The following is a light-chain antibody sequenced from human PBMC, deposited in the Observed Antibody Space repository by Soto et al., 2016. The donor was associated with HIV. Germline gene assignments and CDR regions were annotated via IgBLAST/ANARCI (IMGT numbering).Light chain of an antibody. CDR1: NIGSKS. J-gene: IGLJ2*01. V-gene: IGLV3-21*03. CDR3: QVWDSSSDHVV. Sequence: SYELTQPPSVSVAPGTTAKLTCGRNNIGSKSVSWYQQKPGQAPVLVVYDDSDRPSGIPERFSGSNSGNTATLTISRVEAGDEADYYCQVWDSSSDHVVFGGGTMLTVL. CDR2: DDS.